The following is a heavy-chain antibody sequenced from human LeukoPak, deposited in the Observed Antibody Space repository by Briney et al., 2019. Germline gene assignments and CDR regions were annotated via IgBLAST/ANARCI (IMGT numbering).Heavy chain of an antibody. CDR2: IYYSGST. V-gene: IGHV4-39*07. CDR3: ARAQLYWFDP. Sequence: SETLSLTCTVSGGSISSSGYYWGWIRQPPGKGLELIGSIYYSGSTYYNPSLKSRVTISVDTSKNQFSLKLSSVTAADTAVYYCARAQLYWFDPWGQGTLVTVSS. D-gene: IGHD6-13*01. J-gene: IGHJ5*02. CDR1: GGSISSSGYY.